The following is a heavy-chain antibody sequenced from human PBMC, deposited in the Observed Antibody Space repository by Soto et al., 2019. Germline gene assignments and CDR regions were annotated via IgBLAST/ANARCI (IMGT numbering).Heavy chain of an antibody. J-gene: IGHJ5*02. Sequence: PSETLSLTCAVYGGSFSGYYWSWIRQPPGKGLEWIGEINHSGSTNYNPSLKSRVTISVDTSKNQFSLKLSSVTAADTAVYYCARGLSKCQLLYSGATFNWFDPWGQGTLVTVSS. CDR3: ARGLSKCQLLYSGATFNWFDP. D-gene: IGHD2-2*02. CDR2: INHSGST. V-gene: IGHV4-34*01. CDR1: GGSFSGYY.